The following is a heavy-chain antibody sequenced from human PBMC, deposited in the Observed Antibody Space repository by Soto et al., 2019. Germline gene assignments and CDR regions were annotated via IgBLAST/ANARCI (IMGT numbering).Heavy chain of an antibody. CDR3: ARHVGAIQLCDY. D-gene: IGHD5-18*01. V-gene: IGHV3-30*03. CDR1: GFTFTNHG. J-gene: IGHJ4*02. Sequence: GGSLRLSCAVSGFTFTNHGIHWVRQAPGKGLEWVADISYNGIDKWYGDSVKGRVTISRDNFGDTAYLQMNGLRPEDTAMYYCARHVGAIQLCDYWGQGTLVTVSS. CDR2: ISYNGIDK.